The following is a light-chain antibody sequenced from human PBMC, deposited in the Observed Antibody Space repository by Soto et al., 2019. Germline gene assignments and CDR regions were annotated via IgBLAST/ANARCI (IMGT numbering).Light chain of an antibody. CDR2: GNN. V-gene: IGLV1-40*01. J-gene: IGLJ3*02. Sequence: QSVLTQPPSVSGAPGQRVTISCTGSTSSIGAGFDVHWYRQLPGTAPKLLIYGNNNRPSGVPDRFSGSKSGTSASLAINGLQADDEADYYCQSYDRSLNDWVFGGGTKVTVL. CDR3: QSYDRSLNDWV. CDR1: TSSIGAGFD.